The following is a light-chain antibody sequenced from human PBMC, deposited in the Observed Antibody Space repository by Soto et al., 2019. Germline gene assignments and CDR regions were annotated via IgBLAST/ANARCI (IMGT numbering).Light chain of an antibody. J-gene: IGKJ1*01. Sequence: LPMNPSPFPPSGTVRDRVTLTCRASQTISSWLAWYQQKPGKAPKLLIYKASTLKSGVPSRFSGSGSGTEFTLTISSLQPDDFATYYCQHYNSYSEAFGQGTKVDI. CDR2: KAS. CDR1: QTISSW. CDR3: QHYNSYSEA. V-gene: IGKV1-5*03.